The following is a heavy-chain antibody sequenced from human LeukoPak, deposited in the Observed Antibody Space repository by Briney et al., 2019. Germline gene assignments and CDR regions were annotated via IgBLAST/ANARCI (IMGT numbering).Heavy chain of an antibody. CDR2: ISSSSSYI. CDR1: GFTFSSYA. D-gene: IGHD3-16*01. CDR3: ARDGSVWGSFY. Sequence: PGGSLRLSCAASGFTFSSYAMSWVRQAPGKGLEWVSSISSSSSYIYYADSVKGRFTISRDNAKNSLYLQMNSLRAEDTAVYYCARDGSVWGSFYWGQGTLVTVSS. V-gene: IGHV3-21*01. J-gene: IGHJ4*02.